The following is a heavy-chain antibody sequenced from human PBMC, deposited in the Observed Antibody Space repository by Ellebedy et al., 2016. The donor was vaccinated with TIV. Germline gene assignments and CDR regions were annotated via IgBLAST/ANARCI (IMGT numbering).Heavy chain of an antibody. J-gene: IGHJ4*02. D-gene: IGHD2-15*01. CDR2: INPNSGGT. CDR3: ARGTPSSGGRDIGHY. Sequence: ASVKVSCKASGYTFTGYYMHWVRQAPGQGLEWMGWINPNSGGTNYAQKFQGWVTMTRDTSISTAYMELSRLRSDDTAVYYCARGTPSSGGRDIGHYWGQGTLVTVSS. CDR1: GYTFTGYY. V-gene: IGHV1-2*04.